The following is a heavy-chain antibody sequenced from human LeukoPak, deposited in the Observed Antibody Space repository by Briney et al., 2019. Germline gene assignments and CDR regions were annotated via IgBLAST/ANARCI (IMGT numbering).Heavy chain of an antibody. CDR1: GYTFTNYY. Sequence: ESSVKVSCKASGYTFTNYYMVLLRQAPGQGLEWMGIINHSGGSTTYAQKFQGRVTVTRDTSTSTVYMELSSLRSEDTAIYYCARGGAGDMYNFFDPWGQGTLVTVSS. D-gene: IGHD3-16*01. CDR2: INHSGGST. CDR3: ARGGAGDMYNFFDP. J-gene: IGHJ5*02. V-gene: IGHV1-46*01.